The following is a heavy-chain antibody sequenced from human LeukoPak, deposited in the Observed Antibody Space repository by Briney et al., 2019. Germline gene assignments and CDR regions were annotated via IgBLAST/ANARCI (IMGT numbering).Heavy chain of an antibody. CDR1: GFTFDDYA. J-gene: IGHJ4*02. CDR3: ARGRSSWYYSFDY. D-gene: IGHD6-13*01. CDR2: ISWNSGSI. Sequence: GGSLRLSCAASGFTFDDYAMHRVRQAPGKGLEWVSGISWNSGSIGYADSVKGRFTISRDNAKNSLYLQLNNLRAEDTALYYCARGRSSWYYSFDYWGQGTLVTVSS. V-gene: IGHV3-9*01.